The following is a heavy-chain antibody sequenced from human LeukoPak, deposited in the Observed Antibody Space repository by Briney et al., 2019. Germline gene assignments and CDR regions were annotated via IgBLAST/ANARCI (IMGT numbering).Heavy chain of an antibody. J-gene: IGHJ4*02. D-gene: IGHD3-22*01. CDR2: ISGSGGST. CDR3: AKVGYDSSGYKY. Sequence: PGGSLRLSCAASGFTFSSYAMSWVRQAPGKGLEWVSVISGSGGSTYYADPVKGRFTISRDNSKNTLYLQMNSLRAEDTAVYYCAKVGYDSSGYKYWGQGTLVTVSS. V-gene: IGHV3-23*01. CDR1: GFTFSSYA.